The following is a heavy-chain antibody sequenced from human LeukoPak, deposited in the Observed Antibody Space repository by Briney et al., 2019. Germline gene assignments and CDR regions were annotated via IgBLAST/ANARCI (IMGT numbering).Heavy chain of an antibody. Sequence: GASVKVSCKASRYTFTRYGISWVRQAPGQGLEWMGWISAYNGNKNSAQKLQGRVTMTTNTSTRTAYMELRSLRSDDTAVYYCARVPHLYDILTGYSLDYWGQGTLVTVSS. V-gene: IGHV1-18*01. J-gene: IGHJ4*02. CDR3: ARVPHLYDILTGYSLDY. CDR1: RYTFTRYG. CDR2: ISAYNGNK. D-gene: IGHD3-9*01.